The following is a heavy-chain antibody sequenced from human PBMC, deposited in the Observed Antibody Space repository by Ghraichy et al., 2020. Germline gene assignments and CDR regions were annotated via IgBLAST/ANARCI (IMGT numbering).Heavy chain of an antibody. CDR1: GFTFGSYN. CDR3: VRLISSTAQYYGLDV. Sequence: GGSLRLSCIASGFTFGSYNMNWVRQAPGKGLEWVASVSSTSSYIYYGESMKGRFTISRDNAQNSLFLQMNSLRAEDSAIYYCVRLISSTAQYYGLDVWGQGTPVTVSS. J-gene: IGHJ6*02. CDR2: VSSTSSYI. V-gene: IGHV3-21*06. D-gene: IGHD2-2*01.